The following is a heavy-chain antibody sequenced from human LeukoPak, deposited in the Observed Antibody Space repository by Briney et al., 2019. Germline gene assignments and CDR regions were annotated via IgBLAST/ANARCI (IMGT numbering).Heavy chain of an antibody. D-gene: IGHD2-2*01. CDR2: ISYGGSNK. V-gene: IGHV3-30*04. J-gene: IGHJ4*02. Sequence: GGSLRLSCAASGFTFSSYAMHWVRQAPGKGLEWVAVISYGGSNKYYADSVKGRFTISRDNSKNTLYLQMNSLRAEDTAVYYCARERVEGGNDIVVVPAAMALVYWGQGTLVTVSS. CDR3: ARERVEGGNDIVVVPAAMALVY. CDR1: GFTFSSYA.